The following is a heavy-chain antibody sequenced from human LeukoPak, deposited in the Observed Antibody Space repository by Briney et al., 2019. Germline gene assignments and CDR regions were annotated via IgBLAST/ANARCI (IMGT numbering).Heavy chain of an antibody. Sequence: SDPLSLTCTVYGDSISSHSYFWGWIRQTPGKGLEWIGNIHYIGSTYYNPSLKSRVTISVDTSTNQFSLKLSSVTAADTAVYYCAKTLPYSGGWRASFDFWGQGTLVTVSS. D-gene: IGHD6-19*01. CDR2: IHYIGST. V-gene: IGHV4-39*01. CDR1: GDSISSHSYF. J-gene: IGHJ4*02. CDR3: AKTLPYSGGWRASFDF.